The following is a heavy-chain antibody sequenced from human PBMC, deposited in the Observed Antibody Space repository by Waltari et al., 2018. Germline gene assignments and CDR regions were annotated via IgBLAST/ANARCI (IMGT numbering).Heavy chain of an antibody. D-gene: IGHD6-13*01. V-gene: IGHV4-59*01. CDR1: GGSISSYY. Sequence: QVQLQESGPGLVKPSETLSLTCTVSGGSISSYYWSWIRQPPGKGLEWIGYIYYSGSTTYNPSLKSRVTISVDTSKNQFSLKLSSVTAADTAVYYCARGFSESIAAAGTVFDYWGQGTLVTVSS. J-gene: IGHJ4*02. CDR3: ARGFSESIAAAGTVFDY. CDR2: IYYSGST.